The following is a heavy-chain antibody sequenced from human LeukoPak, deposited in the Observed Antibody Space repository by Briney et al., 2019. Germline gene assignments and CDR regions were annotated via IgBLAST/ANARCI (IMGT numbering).Heavy chain of an antibody. CDR2: IWNDGSDK. Sequence: AGGPLRLSCAASQFTFSHYGMHWVRQAPGRGLQWVAVIWNDGSDKYYSDSVKGRFTVSRDNSNNMVYLQMNSLRADDSGVYYCAKDAQRGFDYSNSLQYWGRGTLVTVSS. V-gene: IGHV3-33*06. CDR1: QFTFSHYG. D-gene: IGHD4-11*01. J-gene: IGHJ4*02. CDR3: AKDAQRGFDYSNSLQY.